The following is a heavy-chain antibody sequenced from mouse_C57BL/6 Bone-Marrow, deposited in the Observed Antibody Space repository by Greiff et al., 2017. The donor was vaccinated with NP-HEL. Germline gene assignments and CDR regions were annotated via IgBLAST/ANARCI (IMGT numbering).Heavy chain of an antibody. CDR2: ISSGGSYT. Sequence: EVQGVESGGDLVKPGGSLKLSCAASGFTFSSYGMSWVRQTPDKRLEWVATISSGGSYTYYPDSVKGRFTISRDNAKNTLYLQMSSLKSEDTAMYYCARHRTWFAYWGQETLVTVSA. CDR1: GFTFSSYG. CDR3: ARHRTWFAY. J-gene: IGHJ3*01. V-gene: IGHV5-6*01.